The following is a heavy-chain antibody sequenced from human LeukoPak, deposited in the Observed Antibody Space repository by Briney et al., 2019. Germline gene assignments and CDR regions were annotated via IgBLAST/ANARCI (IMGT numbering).Heavy chain of an antibody. J-gene: IGHJ4*02. CDR3: AKPLEWDWLFALDY. D-gene: IGHD3/OR15-3a*01. CDR2: ISGSGGST. Sequence: GGSLRLSCAASGFTFSSYAMSWVRQAPGKGLEWVSAISGSGGSTYYADSVKGRFTISRDNSKNTLYLQMNSLRAEDTAVYYCAKPLEWDWLFALDYWGQGTLVTVSS. CDR1: GFTFSSYA. V-gene: IGHV3-23*01.